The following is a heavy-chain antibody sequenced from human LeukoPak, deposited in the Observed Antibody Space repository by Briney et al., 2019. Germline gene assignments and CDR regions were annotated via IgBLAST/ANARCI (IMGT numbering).Heavy chain of an antibody. CDR2: IYHSGST. Sequence: SETLSLTCAVYAYSISSGYYWGWIRQPPGKGLEWIGIIYHSGSTYYNPSLKSRVTISIDTSKNQFSLKLSSVTAADTAVYYCARALGARSGYFDFWGRGTLVTVSS. V-gene: IGHV4-38-2*01. J-gene: IGHJ2*01. CDR1: AYSISSGYY. D-gene: IGHD3-10*01. CDR3: ARALGARSGYFDF.